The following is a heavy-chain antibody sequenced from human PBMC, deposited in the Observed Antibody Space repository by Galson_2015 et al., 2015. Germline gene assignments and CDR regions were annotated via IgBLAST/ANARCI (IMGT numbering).Heavy chain of an antibody. D-gene: IGHD3-10*01. Sequence: SVKVSCKASGGTFSSYAISWVRQAPGQGLEWMGGIIPIFGTANYAQKFQGRVTITADESTSTAYMELSSLRSEDTAVYYCARAPSTMVQGVRFQHYYYYYYMDVWGKGTTVTVSS. J-gene: IGHJ6*03. CDR1: GGTFSSYA. V-gene: IGHV1-69*13. CDR2: IIPIFGTA. CDR3: ARAPSTMVQGVRFQHYYYYYYMDV.